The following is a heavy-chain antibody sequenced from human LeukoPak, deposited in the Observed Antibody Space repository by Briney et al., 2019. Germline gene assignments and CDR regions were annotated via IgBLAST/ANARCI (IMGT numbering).Heavy chain of an antibody. CDR3: VRGTGY. Sequence: GGSLRLSCSVSGFTFSTYVMHWVRQAPGKGLEYVSAISSNGDNTYYADSVKGRFTISRDNSKNTLYLQMSSLGADDTTVYYCVRGTGYWGQGTLVTVSS. V-gene: IGHV3-64D*06. J-gene: IGHJ4*02. CDR1: GFTFSTYV. CDR2: ISSNGDNT.